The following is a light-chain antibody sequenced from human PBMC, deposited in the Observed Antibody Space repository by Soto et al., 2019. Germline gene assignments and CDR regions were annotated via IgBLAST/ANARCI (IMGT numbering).Light chain of an antibody. V-gene: IGKV1-39*01. CDR3: QQSYGTPLT. CDR2: AGS. J-gene: IGKJ4*01. Sequence: DIQMTQSPSSLSAPVGDRVTITCRASQSISSYLNWYQQKPGKAPKLLIYAGSSLQNEVPSRFSGSGSGTEFTLTISSLQAEDFATYYCQQSYGTPLTFGGGTKVEIK. CDR1: QSISSY.